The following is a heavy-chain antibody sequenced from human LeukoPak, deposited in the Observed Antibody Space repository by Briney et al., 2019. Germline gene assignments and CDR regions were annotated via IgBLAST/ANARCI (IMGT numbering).Heavy chain of an antibody. CDR2: TYYRSKWYN. D-gene: IGHD1-26*01. J-gene: IGHJ4*02. V-gene: IGHV6-1*01. CDR1: GDSVSINSAT. CDR3: AKSGSVSTYDC. Sequence: SQTLSLTCAISGDSVSINSATYNWIRQSPSRGLEWLGRTYYRSKWYNDYAESVKGRLTVNPDTSKNQFSMQLTSVTPEDTAVYYRAKSGSVSTYDCWGQGTLVTVSS.